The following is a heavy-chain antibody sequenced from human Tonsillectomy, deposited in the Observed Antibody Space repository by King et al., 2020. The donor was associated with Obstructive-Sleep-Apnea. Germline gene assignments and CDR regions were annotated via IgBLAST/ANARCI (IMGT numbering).Heavy chain of an antibody. J-gene: IGHJ5*02. CDR1: GYSFTGHY. D-gene: IGHD6-13*01. Sequence: LQLVQSGAEVKKPGASVKVSCKASGYSFTGHYIHWVRQAPGQGLEWMGWINPDSGGTSYAQMFQGRVTMSRDTSISTAYMELSRLRSDDTAVYYCAREDTIRQQPRNPPRSWFDPGGLGTLVTVSS. V-gene: IGHV1-2*02. CDR3: AREDTIRQQPRNPPRSWFDP. CDR2: INPDSGGT.